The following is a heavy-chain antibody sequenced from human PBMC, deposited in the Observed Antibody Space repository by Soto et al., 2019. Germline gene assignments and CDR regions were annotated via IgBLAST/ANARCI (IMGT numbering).Heavy chain of an antibody. D-gene: IGHD3-10*01. Sequence: QVQLVQSGAEVTKPGASVKVSCKASGNMFISYGISWVRQAPGQGLEWMGWISPHNGDTNYAQKFQGRVTMTTDTSTSTAYMEIRSVTSDDTAAYYCATTGRDYYGAGSSFDPWGQGTLVTVSS. J-gene: IGHJ5*02. CDR1: GNMFISYG. CDR2: ISPHNGDT. CDR3: ATTGRDYYGAGSSFDP. V-gene: IGHV1-18*01.